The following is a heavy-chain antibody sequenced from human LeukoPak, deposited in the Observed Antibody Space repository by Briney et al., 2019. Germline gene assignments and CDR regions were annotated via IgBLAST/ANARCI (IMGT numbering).Heavy chain of an antibody. D-gene: IGHD5-18*01. V-gene: IGHV4-34*01. CDR1: GGSFSGYY. CDR3: ARAQRGYSYGYYYYYGMDV. CDR2: INRSGST. Sequence: SETLSLTCAVYGGSFSGYYWSWIRQPPGKGLEWIGEINRSGSTNYNPSLKSRVTISVDTSKNQFSLKLSSVTAADTAVYYCARAQRGYSYGYYYYYGMDVWGQGTTVTVSS. J-gene: IGHJ6*02.